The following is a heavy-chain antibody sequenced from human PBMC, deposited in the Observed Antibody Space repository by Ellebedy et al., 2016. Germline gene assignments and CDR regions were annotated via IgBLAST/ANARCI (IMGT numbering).Heavy chain of an antibody. CDR1: GFTFSDYY. J-gene: IGHJ4*02. D-gene: IGHD2-15*01. Sequence: GGSLRLSXAASGFTFSDYYMSWIRQAPGKGLEWVSYISSSSSYTNYADSVKGRFTISRDNAKNSLYLQMNSLRAEDTAVYYCATRYCSGGSCYPDYWGQGTLVTVSS. CDR3: ATRYCSGGSCYPDY. V-gene: IGHV3-11*03. CDR2: ISSSSSYT.